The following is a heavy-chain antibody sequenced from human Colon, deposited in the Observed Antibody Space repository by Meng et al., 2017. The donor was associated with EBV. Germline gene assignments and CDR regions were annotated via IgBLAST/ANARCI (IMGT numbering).Heavy chain of an antibody. CDR2: IPHRGSS. Sequence: QVQVRESGPALGNPSETLSHTCAVSGDSITNHNWWAWVRQPPGKGLEWIGEIPHRGSSAYNPSLKSRVSMSIDKSKNQFSLKLTSVTAADTAVYHCLRGSGGSVWGQGTLVTVSS. V-gene: IGHV4-4*02. CDR1: GDSITNHNW. J-gene: IGHJ1*01. CDR3: LRGSGGSV. D-gene: IGHD3-10*01.